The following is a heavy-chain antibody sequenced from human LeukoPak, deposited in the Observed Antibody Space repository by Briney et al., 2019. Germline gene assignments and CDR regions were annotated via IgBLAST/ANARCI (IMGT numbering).Heavy chain of an antibody. D-gene: IGHD5-12*01. CDR1: GLSFSGYY. V-gene: IGHV4-34*01. Sequence: SETLSLTCAVYGLSFSGYYWSWIRQPPGKGLEWIGEINHSGSTNYNPSLKSRVTISVDTSKNQFSLKLSSVTAADTAVYYCARGRGYSGYDTTDYWGEGTLVTVSS. CDR2: INHSGST. J-gene: IGHJ4*02. CDR3: ARGRGYSGYDTTDY.